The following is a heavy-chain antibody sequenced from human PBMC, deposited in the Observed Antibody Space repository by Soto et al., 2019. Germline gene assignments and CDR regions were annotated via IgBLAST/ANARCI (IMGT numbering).Heavy chain of an antibody. V-gene: IGHV4-31*03. CDR3: ARSPDY. CDR1: GGSISSGGYY. CDR2: TYSSGSP. Sequence: QVQLQESGPGLVKPSQTLSLTCTVSGGSISSGGYYWSWIRQHPGKGLEWIGDTYSSGSPYYNPSLQSRVTLSVDTSKTQFSLKLSSVTAAATAVYYCARSPDYWGQGTLVTVSS. J-gene: IGHJ4*02.